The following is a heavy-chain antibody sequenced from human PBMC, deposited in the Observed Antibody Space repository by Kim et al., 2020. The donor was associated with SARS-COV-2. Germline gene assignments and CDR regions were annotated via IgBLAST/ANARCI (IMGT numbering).Heavy chain of an antibody. J-gene: IGHJ3*02. D-gene: IGHD6-13*01. Sequence: YNPSPRSQVTISVDRAKNQFSLKLSSVTAADTAVYYCARGQQLLSDAFDIWGQGTMVTVSS. CDR3: ARGQQLLSDAFDI. V-gene: IGHV4-30-2*01.